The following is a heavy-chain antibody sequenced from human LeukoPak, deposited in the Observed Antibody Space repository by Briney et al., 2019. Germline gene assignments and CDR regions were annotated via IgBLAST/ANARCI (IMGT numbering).Heavy chain of an antibody. CDR3: ARGRAATIPY. V-gene: IGHV3-21*01. Sequence: PGGSLRLSCAASGFTFSSYSMNWVRQAPGKGLEWVSSISSSSSYIYYADSVKGRFTISRDNSNNTLYLQMNSLRTEDTAVYYCARGRAATIPYWGQGTLVTVSS. J-gene: IGHJ4*02. CDR1: GFTFSSYS. CDR2: ISSSSSYI. D-gene: IGHD5-12*01.